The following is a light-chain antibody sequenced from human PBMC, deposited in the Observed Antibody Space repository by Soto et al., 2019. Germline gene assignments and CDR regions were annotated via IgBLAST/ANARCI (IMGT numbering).Light chain of an antibody. V-gene: IGKV3-15*01. Sequence: EVVMTQSPATLSVSPGERATLSCRASQSVRSHLAWYQQKPGQAPSLLIFGASTRATGVPARFSGSESGTEFTLTISSLQSEDVAVYFCQQYNHWPLSFGVGTKVEIK. CDR2: GAS. CDR3: QQYNHWPLS. CDR1: QSVRSH. J-gene: IGKJ4*01.